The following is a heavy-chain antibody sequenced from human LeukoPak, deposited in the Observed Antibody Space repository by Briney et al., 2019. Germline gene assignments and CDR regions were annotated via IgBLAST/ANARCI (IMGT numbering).Heavy chain of an antibody. CDR1: GFTFSSYA. CDR2: ISYDGSNK. Sequence: GRSLRLSCAASGFTFSSYAMHWVRQAPGKGLEWVAVISYDGSNKYYADSVKGRFTISRDNSKNTLHLQMNSLRAEDTAVYYCARDLSSSWTTIDYWGQGTLVTVSS. D-gene: IGHD6-13*01. V-gene: IGHV3-30*04. CDR3: ARDLSSSWTTIDY. J-gene: IGHJ4*02.